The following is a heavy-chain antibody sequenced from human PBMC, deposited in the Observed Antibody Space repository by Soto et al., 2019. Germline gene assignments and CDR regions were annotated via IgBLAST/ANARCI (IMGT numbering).Heavy chain of an antibody. Sequence: PGQSLKISCKGSGYSFTSYWIGWVRQMPGKGLEWMGIIYPGDSGTRYSPSFQGQVTISADKSISTAYLQWRSLKASDTAMYYCARPRETWRTAFDIWGQGTMVTVS. CDR2: IYPGDSGT. J-gene: IGHJ3*02. CDR3: ARPRETWRTAFDI. CDR1: GYSFTSYW. V-gene: IGHV5-51*01.